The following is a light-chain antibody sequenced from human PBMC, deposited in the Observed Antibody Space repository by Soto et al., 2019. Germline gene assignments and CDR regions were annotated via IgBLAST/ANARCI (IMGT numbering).Light chain of an antibody. Sequence: EIVMTQSPATLSVSPGERATLSCRASLSVSSNLAWYQQKPGQAPRLLIYGVPTRATGIPARFSGSGSGTDFTLTITSLQSEDFAVYYCQQYDSWPLTFGGGTKVEI. CDR1: LSVSSN. CDR3: QQYDSWPLT. CDR2: GVP. J-gene: IGKJ4*01. V-gene: IGKV3-15*01.